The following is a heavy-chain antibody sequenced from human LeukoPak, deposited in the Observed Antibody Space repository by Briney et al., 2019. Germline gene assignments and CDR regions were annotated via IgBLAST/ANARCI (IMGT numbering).Heavy chain of an antibody. CDR3: ATSYCSGGSCYDY. CDR1: GFTFSSYA. Sequence: KSGGSLRLSCAASGFTFSSYAMNWVRQAPGKGLEWVSSISSSSSYIYYADSVKGRFTISRDNAKNSLYLQMNSLRAEDTAVYYCATSYCSGGSCYDYWGQGTLVTVSS. CDR2: ISSSSSYI. D-gene: IGHD2-15*01. V-gene: IGHV3-21*01. J-gene: IGHJ4*02.